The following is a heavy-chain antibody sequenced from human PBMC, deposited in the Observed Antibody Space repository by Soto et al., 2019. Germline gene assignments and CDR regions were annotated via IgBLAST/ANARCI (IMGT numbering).Heavy chain of an antibody. CDR3: TRGCDSSGYYPRSCYYGMDV. D-gene: IGHD3-22*01. CDR2: FRNKAYSAAT. V-gene: IGHV3-49*04. J-gene: IGHJ6*02. Sequence: GGSRRLSCTASGFTLGYYAMRWVRLAPGKGLGRVGFFRNKAYSAATEYTASVKGRFTMSRDDSRRIAYLQMNSLKTEDTAVYYCTRGCDSSGYYPRSCYYGMDVWGQGTTVTVSS. CDR1: GFTLGYYA.